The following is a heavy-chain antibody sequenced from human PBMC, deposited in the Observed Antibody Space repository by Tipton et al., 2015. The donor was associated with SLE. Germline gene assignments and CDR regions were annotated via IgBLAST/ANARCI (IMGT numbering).Heavy chain of an antibody. D-gene: IGHD6-13*01. CDR1: GGSFSGYY. CDR2: IYYSGST. Sequence: TLSLTCAVYGGSFSGYYWSWIRQPPGKGLEWIGSIYYSGSTYYNPSLKSRVTISVDTSKNQFSLRLSSVTAADTAVYYCARLEYDSSSPKVDVWGQGTTVTVSS. V-gene: IGHV4-34*01. J-gene: IGHJ6*02. CDR3: ARLEYDSSSPKVDV.